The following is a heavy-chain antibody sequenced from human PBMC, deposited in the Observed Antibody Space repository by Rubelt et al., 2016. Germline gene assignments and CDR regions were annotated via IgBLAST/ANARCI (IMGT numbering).Heavy chain of an antibody. Sequence: QVQLQESGPGLVKPSETLSLTCTVSGYSISSGYYWGWIRQPPGKGLEWIGSIYHSGNTYYNPSLKSRVTIAVDSSKTQFSRKRSSVTAADTAVYYCARDHSSGWYLEGFFDYWGQGTLVTVSS. CDR1: GYSISSGYY. CDR3: ARDHSSGWYLEGFFDY. D-gene: IGHD6-19*01. J-gene: IGHJ4*02. CDR2: IYHSGNT. V-gene: IGHV4-38-2*02.